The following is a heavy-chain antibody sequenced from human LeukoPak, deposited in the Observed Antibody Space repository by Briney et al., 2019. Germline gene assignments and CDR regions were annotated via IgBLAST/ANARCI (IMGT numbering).Heavy chain of an antibody. CDR2: MNPNSGNT. V-gene: IGHV1-8*01. CDR1: GYTITSYE. J-gene: IGHJ6*04. CDR3: AKLFTTVTTNPKDV. D-gene: IGHD4-17*01. Sequence: GSVKVSCKASGYTITSYEINWERQATGQGLECMVSMNPNSGNTGYVQKFQGRVTMTRNSSISTAYLELSSLRSEDTAVYSCAKLFTTVTTNPKDVWGRGTTVTVSS.